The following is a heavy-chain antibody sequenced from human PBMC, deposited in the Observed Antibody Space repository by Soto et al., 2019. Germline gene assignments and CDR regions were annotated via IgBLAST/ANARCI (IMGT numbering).Heavy chain of an antibody. J-gene: IGHJ6*02. CDR2: IVVGSGNT. V-gene: IGHV1-58*01. D-gene: IGHD3-3*01. CDR3: AAGNYDFWSGRIYGMDV. Sequence: SVKVSCKASGFTFTSSAVQWARQARGQRLEWIGWIVVGSGNTNYAQKFQERVTITRDMSTSTAYMELSSLRSEDTAVYYCAAGNYDFWSGRIYGMDVWGQGTTVTVSS. CDR1: GFTFTSSA.